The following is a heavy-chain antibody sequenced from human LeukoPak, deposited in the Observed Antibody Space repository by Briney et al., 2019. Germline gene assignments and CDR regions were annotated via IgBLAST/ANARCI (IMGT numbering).Heavy chain of an antibody. Sequence: SETLSLTCTVSGDSISSYYWSWIRHPPGKGLEWLGYIYYSGSTNYNPSLKSRVTISVDTSKNQFSLKLSSVTAADTALYYCARLTARQGYYYYGMDVWGQGTTVTVSS. J-gene: IGHJ6*02. V-gene: IGHV4-59*01. CDR3: ARLTARQGYYYYGMDV. CDR1: GDSISSYY. CDR2: IYYSGST. D-gene: IGHD1-14*01.